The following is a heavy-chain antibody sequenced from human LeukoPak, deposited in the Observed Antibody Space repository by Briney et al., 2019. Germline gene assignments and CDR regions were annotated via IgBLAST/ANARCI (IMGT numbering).Heavy chain of an antibody. CDR2: INAEGGST. J-gene: IGHJ4*02. V-gene: IGHV3-43*02. CDR3: AKESGKFDY. CDR1: GFTFSSYG. Sequence: GGSLRLSCAASGFTFSSYGMHWVRQAPGKGLEWVSLINAEGGSTFYADSVRGRFSISRDNSKNSLYLQMNSLTTEDTAIYYCAKESGKFDYWGQGTLVAVSS.